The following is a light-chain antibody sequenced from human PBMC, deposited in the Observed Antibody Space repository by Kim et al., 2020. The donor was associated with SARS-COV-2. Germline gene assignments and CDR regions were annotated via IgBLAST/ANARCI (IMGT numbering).Light chain of an antibody. Sequence: LSPGERATPSCRASQSVSSGYLAWYQQRPGPAPRLLIYGAASRATGIPDRFSGSGSGTDYTLTITRLEPEDFAVYYCQQYGSPLTFGEGTKVDIK. J-gene: IGKJ4*01. V-gene: IGKV3-20*01. CDR3: QQYGSPLT. CDR1: QSVSSGY. CDR2: GAA.